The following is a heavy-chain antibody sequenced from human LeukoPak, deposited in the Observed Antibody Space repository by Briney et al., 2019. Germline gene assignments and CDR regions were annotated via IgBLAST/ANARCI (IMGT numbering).Heavy chain of an antibody. CDR1: GFTFSSYG. CDR2: ISGSGGST. V-gene: IGHV3-23*01. J-gene: IGHJ4*02. Sequence: GGSLRLSCAASGFTFSSYGMSWFRQAPGKGLEWLSAISGSGGSTYYADSVQGRFTISRDNSKNTLYLQISSLRAEDTAVYYCANSPKSDYWGQGTLATVSS. CDR3: ANSPKSDY.